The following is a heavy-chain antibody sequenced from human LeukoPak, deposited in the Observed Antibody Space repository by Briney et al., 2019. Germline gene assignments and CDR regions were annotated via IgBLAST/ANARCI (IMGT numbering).Heavy chain of an antibody. CDR3: ARRAYDSSGYKPYYFDY. J-gene: IGHJ4*02. CDR2: IYHSGST. V-gene: IGHV4-30-2*01. Sequence: SQTLSLTCAVSGGSISSGGYSWSWIRQPPGKGLEWIGYIYHSGSTYYNPSLKSRVTISVDRSKNQFSLKLSSVTAADTAVYYCARRAYDSSGYKPYYFDYWGQGTLVTVSS. D-gene: IGHD3-22*01. CDR1: GGSISSGGYS.